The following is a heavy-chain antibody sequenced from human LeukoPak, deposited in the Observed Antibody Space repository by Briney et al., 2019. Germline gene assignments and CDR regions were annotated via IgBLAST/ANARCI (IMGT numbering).Heavy chain of an antibody. Sequence: ASVKVSCKTSGYTFIAYYLHWVRQAPGQGLEWMGWINPNSGGTNYAQKFQGRVTMTRDTSISTAYMELSRLRSDDTAVYYCASGYSSGWFLGNWFDPWGQGTLVTVSS. CDR3: ASGYSSGWFLGNWFDP. V-gene: IGHV1-2*02. J-gene: IGHJ5*02. D-gene: IGHD6-19*01. CDR1: GYTFIAYY. CDR2: INPNSGGT.